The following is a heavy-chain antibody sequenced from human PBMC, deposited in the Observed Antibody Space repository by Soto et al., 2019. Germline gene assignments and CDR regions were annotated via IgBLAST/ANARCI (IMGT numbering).Heavy chain of an antibody. J-gene: IGHJ3*02. CDR2: INAGNGNT. CDR1: GYTFTSYA. D-gene: IGHD2-15*01. CDR3: ARGRVVAAKREAFDI. V-gene: IGHV1-3*05. Sequence: QVQLVQSGAEEKKPGASVKVSCKASGYTFTSYAMHWVRQAPGQRLEWMGWINAGNGNTKYSQKFQGRVTITRDTSASTAYMELSSLRSEDTAVYYCARGRVVAAKREAFDIWGQGTMVTVSS.